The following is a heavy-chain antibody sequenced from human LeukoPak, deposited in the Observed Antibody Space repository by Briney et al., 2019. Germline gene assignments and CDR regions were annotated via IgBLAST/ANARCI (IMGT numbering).Heavy chain of an antibody. CDR1: GGSISSSSYY. CDR3: GRQPRELWSRD. CDR2: IYYSGST. D-gene: IGHD5-18*01. V-gene: IGHV4-39*01. J-gene: IGHJ4*02. Sequence: KPSETLSLTCTVSGGSISSSSYYWGWIRQPPGKGLEWIGSIYYSGSTYYSPSLKSRVPISVDTSKNHFSLRLSSVIAADTAVYYCGRQPRELWSRDWGEGTVDTVSS.